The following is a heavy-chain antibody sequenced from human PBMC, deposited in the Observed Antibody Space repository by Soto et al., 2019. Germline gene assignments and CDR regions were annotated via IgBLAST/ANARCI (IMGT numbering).Heavy chain of an antibody. J-gene: IGHJ4*02. CDR1: GGTIRSCKW. D-gene: IGHD3-10*01. V-gene: IGHV4-4*02. CDR2: IYHSGST. CDR3: ARDSEYYYGSGSSYYFDY. Sequence: LVTLCLTWGVAGGTIRSCKWWGRGRKTPGKGLEWIGEIYHSGSTNYNPSLKSRVTISVDKSKNQFSLKLSSVTAADTAVYYCARDSEYYYGSGSSYYFDYWGQGTLVTVSS.